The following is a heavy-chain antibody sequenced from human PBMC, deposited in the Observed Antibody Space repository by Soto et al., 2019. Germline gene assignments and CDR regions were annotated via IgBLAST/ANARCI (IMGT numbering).Heavy chain of an antibody. CDR1: GFTFSSYG. J-gene: IGHJ3*02. Sequence: QVQLVESGGGVVQPGRSLRLSCAASGFTFSSYGMHWVRQAPGKGLEWVAVISYDGSNKYYADSVKGRFTISRDNSKNTLYLQMNSLRAEDTAVYYCAKSEVVVASDDFDIWGQGTMVTVSS. CDR2: ISYDGSNK. D-gene: IGHD2-15*01. V-gene: IGHV3-30*18. CDR3: AKSEVVVASDDFDI.